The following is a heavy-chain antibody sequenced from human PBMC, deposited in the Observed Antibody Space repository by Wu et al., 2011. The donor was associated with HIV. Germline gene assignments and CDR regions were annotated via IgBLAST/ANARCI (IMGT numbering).Heavy chain of an antibody. D-gene: IGHD3-16*01. V-gene: IGHV5-51*01. J-gene: IGHJ3*02. CDR1: GYTFADYW. CDR3: ARHLGRGWGAFDI. Sequence: VQLVQSGAEVKKPGESLKISCKGSGYTFADYWIAWVRQMPGKGLEWMGIIFPHNSRIIYSPSFQGQVTISADKSISTAYLQWSSLKASDTAMYYCARHLGRGWGAFDIWGQGQWSPSLQ. CDR2: IFPHNSRI.